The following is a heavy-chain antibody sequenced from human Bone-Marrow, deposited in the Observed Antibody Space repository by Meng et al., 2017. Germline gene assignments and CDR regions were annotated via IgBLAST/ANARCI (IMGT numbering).Heavy chain of an antibody. CDR1: GGSFICYY. Sequence: VERQSGGAGRVKPSATLSLTCAVGGGSFICYYWSWIRQPPGKGLEWIGESNHSGSTNYNPSLKSRVTISVDTSKNQFSLKLSSVTAADTAVYYCARVGVVVITPNWFDPWGQGTLVTVSS. D-gene: IGHD3-22*01. V-gene: IGHV4-34*01. CDR3: ARVGVVVITPNWFDP. CDR2: SNHSGST. J-gene: IGHJ5*02.